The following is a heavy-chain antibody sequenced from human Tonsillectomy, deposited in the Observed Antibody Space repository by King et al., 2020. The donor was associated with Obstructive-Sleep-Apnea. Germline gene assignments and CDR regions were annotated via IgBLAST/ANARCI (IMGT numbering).Heavy chain of an antibody. D-gene: IGHD1-26*01. V-gene: IGHV4-39*07. CDR3: ASFLVAAPVLGAFHI. Sequence: QLQESGPGLVKPSETLSLTCTDFGGSFSSDNYNWGWIRQSPGKGLEWIGNIYYTGYAYYSPSLKSRVTILIDTSKNLFSLKLNFVTAADTAVYFCASFLVAAPVLGAFHIWGQGTMVTVSS. J-gene: IGHJ3*02. CDR2: IYYTGYA. CDR1: GGSFSSDNYN.